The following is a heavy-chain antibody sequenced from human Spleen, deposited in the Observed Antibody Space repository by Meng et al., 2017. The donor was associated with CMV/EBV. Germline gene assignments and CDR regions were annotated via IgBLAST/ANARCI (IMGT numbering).Heavy chain of an antibody. V-gene: IGHV3-21*01. D-gene: IGHD3-22*01. Sequence: GESLKISCAASGFTFSSYNMNWVRQAPGRGLEWVSSISSSSSYMYYADSVKGRFTISRDNAKNSLYLQMHSLRAEDTAVYYCARDGEYSYDSSGYYHKYWDYWGQGTLVTVSS. J-gene: IGHJ4*02. CDR1: GFTFSSYN. CDR2: ISSSSSYM. CDR3: ARDGEYSYDSSGYYHKYWDY.